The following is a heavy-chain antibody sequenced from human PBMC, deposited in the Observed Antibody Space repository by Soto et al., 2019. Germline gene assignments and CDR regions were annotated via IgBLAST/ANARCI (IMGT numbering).Heavy chain of an antibody. J-gene: IGHJ6*02. D-gene: IGHD4-4*01. CDR1: GFIFNNNG. CDR2: ISYDGSHK. V-gene: IGHV3-30*18. CDR3: AKRRGDHSNYSWGLDV. Sequence: QVRLVESGGGVVQPGRSLRLSCAASGFIFNNNGMHWGRQAPGKGLVWVTVISYDGSHKYYADSVKGRFTISRDNSKNTLYLQMNSLRDEDTAVYYCAKRRGDHSNYSWGLDVWGQGTTVTVSS.